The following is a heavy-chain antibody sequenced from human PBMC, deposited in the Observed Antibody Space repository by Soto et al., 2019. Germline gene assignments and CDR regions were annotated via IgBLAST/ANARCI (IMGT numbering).Heavy chain of an antibody. D-gene: IGHD3-3*01. J-gene: IGHJ4*02. V-gene: IGHV3-23*01. CDR2: ISGSGGDT. CDR3: AKHPIFGVVTHYFAH. Sequence: SGFSFSSYAMGWVRPAPGKGLEWVSSISGSGGDTYYGDSVKGRFTISRDNSKNTLYLEANSLTAEDTAVYSCAKHPIFGVVTHYFAHWGQGTLVTVSS. CDR1: GFSFSSYA.